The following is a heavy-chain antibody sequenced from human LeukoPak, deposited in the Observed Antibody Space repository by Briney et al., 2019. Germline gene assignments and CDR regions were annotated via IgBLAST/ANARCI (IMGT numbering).Heavy chain of an antibody. Sequence: SQTLSLTCAISGDSVSSNSAGWNWIRQSPSRGLEWLGRIYYRSKWYNHYAVSVKSRITINPDTSKNQFSLQLNSVTPEDTAVYYCARVVDGESFDFWGPGTLVTVSS. V-gene: IGHV6-1*01. J-gene: IGHJ4*02. D-gene: IGHD2-15*01. CDR3: ARVVDGESFDF. CDR1: GDSVSSNSAG. CDR2: IYYRSKWYN.